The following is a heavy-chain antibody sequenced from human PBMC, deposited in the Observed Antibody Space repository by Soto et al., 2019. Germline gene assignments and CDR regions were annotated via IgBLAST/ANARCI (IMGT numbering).Heavy chain of an antibody. V-gene: IGHV1-2*02. CDR3: ARRKGDYYDSRGYHYYFDY. D-gene: IGHD3-22*01. J-gene: IGHJ4*02. CDR2: INPHSGGT. Sequence: ASVKVSCKASGYTFTDYYVHCVRQSPGQGLKCMGWINPHSGGTNAAQKFQGRVTMTRDTSISTAYMELSRLRSDDTAVYYCARRKGDYYDSRGYHYYFDYWGQGTLVTVS. CDR1: GYTFTDYY.